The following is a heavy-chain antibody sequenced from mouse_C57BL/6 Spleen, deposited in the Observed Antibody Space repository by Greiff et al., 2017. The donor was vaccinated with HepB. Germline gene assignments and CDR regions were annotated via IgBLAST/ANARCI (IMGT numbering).Heavy chain of an antibody. CDR1: GYTFTSYG. V-gene: IGHV1-81*01. CDR3: ARMDYGNYGAMDY. D-gene: IGHD2-1*01. J-gene: IGHJ4*01. CDR2: IYPRSGNT. Sequence: QVQLQQSGAELARPGASVKLSCKASGYTFTSYGISWVKQRTGQGLEWIGEIYPRSGNTYYNEKFKGKATLTADKSSSTAYMELRILTSEDSAVYFCARMDYGNYGAMDYWGQGTSVTVSS.